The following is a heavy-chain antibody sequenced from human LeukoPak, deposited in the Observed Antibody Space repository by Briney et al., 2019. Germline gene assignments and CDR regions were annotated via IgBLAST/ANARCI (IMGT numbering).Heavy chain of an antibody. D-gene: IGHD5-12*01. V-gene: IGHV4-4*02. CDR2: IYHSGST. J-gene: IGHJ4*02. CDR1: GGSISSSNW. Sequence: SETLSLTCAVSGGSISSSNWWSWVRQPPGKGLEWIGEIYHSGSTNYNPSLKSRVTISVDKSKNQFSLRLSSVTAADTAVYYCARTPGYSGSYFDYWGQGTLVTVSS. CDR3: ARTPGYSGSYFDY.